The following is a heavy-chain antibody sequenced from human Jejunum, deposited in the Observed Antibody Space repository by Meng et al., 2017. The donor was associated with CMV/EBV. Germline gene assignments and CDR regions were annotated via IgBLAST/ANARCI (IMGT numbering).Heavy chain of an antibody. CDR3: ARWSQWYYDIYTGYNFYGMDV. CDR1: A. Sequence: AMTWVRQAPGKGQEWVSVINSGGSDTKYADSVKGRFTISRDNSKNTLYLQMNSLRAEDTAVYYCARWSQWYYDIYTGYNFYGMDVWGQGTTVTVSS. V-gene: IGHV3-23*03. D-gene: IGHD3-9*01. CDR2: INSGGSDT. J-gene: IGHJ6*02.